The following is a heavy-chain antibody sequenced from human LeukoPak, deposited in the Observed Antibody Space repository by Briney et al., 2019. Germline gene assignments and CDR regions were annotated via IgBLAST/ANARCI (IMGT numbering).Heavy chain of an antibody. CDR1: GITLISNS. CDR2: ISSSSTTI. CDR3: ARDEYYDSSGYTS. D-gene: IGHD3-22*01. J-gene: IGHJ4*02. Sequence: PGGPLRLSCAAPGITLISNSMTWFRQAPGKGRGWLSYISSSSTTIYYADSVKGRFTISRDNAKNSLYLQMNSLRAEDTALYYCARDEYYDSSGYTSWGQGTLVTVSS. V-gene: IGHV3-48*01.